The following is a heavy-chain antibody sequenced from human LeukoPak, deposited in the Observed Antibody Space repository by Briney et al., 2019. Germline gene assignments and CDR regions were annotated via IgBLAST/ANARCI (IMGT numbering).Heavy chain of an antibody. CDR3: ARGGYNWNYARLGVDFDY. CDR1: GGTFSSYA. CDR2: INPIFGTA. V-gene: IGHV1-69*05. D-gene: IGHD1-7*01. Sequence: SVKASCKASGGTFSSYAISWVPQAPGQGLEWMGGINPIFGTANYAQKFQGRVTITTDESTSTAYMELSSLRSEDTAVYYCARGGYNWNYARLGVDFDYWGQGTLVTVSS. J-gene: IGHJ4*02.